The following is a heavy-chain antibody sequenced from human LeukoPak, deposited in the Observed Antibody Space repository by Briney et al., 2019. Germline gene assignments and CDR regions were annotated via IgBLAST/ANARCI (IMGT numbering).Heavy chain of an antibody. Sequence: GGSLRLSCAASGFTFSSFGTHWVRQAPGKGLAWVAFLGHEGTNKYYAESVKGRFTISRDDSKNTLNLQMNSLRAEDTAVYYCARGGLAVAGNWYFDPWGRGTLVTVSS. V-gene: IGHV3-30*02. CDR1: GFTFSSFG. J-gene: IGHJ2*01. CDR2: LGHEGTNK. D-gene: IGHD6-19*01. CDR3: ARGGLAVAGNWYFDP.